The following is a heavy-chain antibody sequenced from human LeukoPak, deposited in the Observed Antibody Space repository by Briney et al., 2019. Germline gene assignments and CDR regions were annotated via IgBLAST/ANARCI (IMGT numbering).Heavy chain of an antibody. D-gene: IGHD4-23*01. V-gene: IGHV3-23*01. J-gene: IGHJ4*02. Sequence: GGSLRLSCAASGFTFSSYAMSWVRQAPGKGLEWVSSISGSGNRTYYADSVKGRFTISRDNSKNTLFLQMNSLRVEDTAVYYCARDPTAVANLPQYYLDYWGQGILVTVSS. CDR2: ISGSGNRT. CDR3: ARDPTAVANLPQYYLDY. CDR1: GFTFSSYA.